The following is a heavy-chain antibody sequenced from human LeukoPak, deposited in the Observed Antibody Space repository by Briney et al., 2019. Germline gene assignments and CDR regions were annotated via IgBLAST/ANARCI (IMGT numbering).Heavy chain of an antibody. J-gene: IGHJ6*02. D-gene: IGHD6-19*01. CDR2: IYYSGST. Sequence: PSETLSLTCTVSGGSISSSSYYWGWNRQPPGKGLEWIGSIYYSGSTYYNPSLKSRVTISVDTSKNQFSLKLSSVTAADTAVYYCARGTDSSGWLPYYYYGMDVWGQGTTVTVSS. V-gene: IGHV4-39*07. CDR3: ARGTDSSGWLPYYYYGMDV. CDR1: GGSISSSSYY.